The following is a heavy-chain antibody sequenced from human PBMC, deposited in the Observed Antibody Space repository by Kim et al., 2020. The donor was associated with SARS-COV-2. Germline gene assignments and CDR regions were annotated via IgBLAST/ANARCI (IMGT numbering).Heavy chain of an antibody. Sequence: ASVKVSCKASGYTFTSYAMHWVRQAPGQRLEWMGWINAGNGNTKYSQKFQGRVTITRDTSASTAYMELSSLRSEDTAVYYCARGSAAAGTRGLFDYWGQGTLVTVSS. D-gene: IGHD6-13*01. CDR1: GYTFTSYA. J-gene: IGHJ4*02. CDR2: INAGNGNT. CDR3: ARGSAAAGTRGLFDY. V-gene: IGHV1-3*01.